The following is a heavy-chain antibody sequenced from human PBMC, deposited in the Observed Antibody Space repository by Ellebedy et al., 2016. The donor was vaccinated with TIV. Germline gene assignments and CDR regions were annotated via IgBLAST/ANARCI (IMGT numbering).Heavy chain of an antibody. Sequence: PGGSLRLSCAASGFNFRSYWMTWVRQAPGKGLEWVAKIRQDGDEIYYVESVKGRFTISSDKAKNSLFLQMNSLRVEDTAVYYCARRASYGDYAVQVNPWFDPWGQGTLVTVSS. J-gene: IGHJ5*02. D-gene: IGHD4-17*01. CDR3: ARRASYGDYAVQVNPWFDP. CDR2: IRQDGDEI. CDR1: GFNFRSYW. V-gene: IGHV3-7*01.